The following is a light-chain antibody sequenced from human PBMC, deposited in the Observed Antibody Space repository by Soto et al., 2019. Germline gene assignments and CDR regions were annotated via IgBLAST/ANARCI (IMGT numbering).Light chain of an antibody. CDR3: CSYAGSSTYV. CDR1: SNDIGTYNY. V-gene: IGLV2-23*01. J-gene: IGLJ1*01. Sequence: QSALTQPASVSGSPGQSITISCTGTSNDIGTYNYVSWYQHHPGKAPKVMIYEGSKRPSGVSNRFSGSKSGNTASLTISGLQAEDEADYYCCSYAGSSTYVFGTGTKVTVL. CDR2: EGS.